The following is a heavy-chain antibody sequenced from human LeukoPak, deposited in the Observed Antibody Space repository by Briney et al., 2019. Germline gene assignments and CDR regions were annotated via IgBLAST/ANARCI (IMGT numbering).Heavy chain of an antibody. CDR1: GFTFGEYA. CDR3: AKGAAMVTRTFDY. V-gene: IGHV3-43*02. CDR2: ISGDGGST. J-gene: IGHJ4*02. D-gene: IGHD5-18*01. Sequence: GGSLRLSCTASGFTFGEYAMHWVRKAPGKGLEWVSLISGDGGSTYYADSVKGRFTISRDNSKNSLYLQMNSLRTEDTALYYCAKGAAMVTRTFDYWGQGTLVTVSS.